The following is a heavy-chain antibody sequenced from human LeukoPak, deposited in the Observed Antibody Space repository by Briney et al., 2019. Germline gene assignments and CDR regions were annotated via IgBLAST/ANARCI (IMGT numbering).Heavy chain of an antibody. CDR3: ARGGGWSTYEY. Sequence: PSETLSLTCAVYGGSFSGYYWSWIRQPPGKGLEWIGEINHSGSTNYNPSLKSRVTISVDTSKNQFSLKLSSVTAADTAVYYCARGGGWSTYEYWGQGTLVTVSS. CDR2: INHSGST. V-gene: IGHV4-34*01. CDR1: GGSFSGYY. J-gene: IGHJ4*02. D-gene: IGHD2-15*01.